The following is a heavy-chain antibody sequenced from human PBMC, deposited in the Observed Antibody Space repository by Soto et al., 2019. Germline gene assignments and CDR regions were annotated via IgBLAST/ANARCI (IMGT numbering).Heavy chain of an antibody. V-gene: IGHV3-15*07. D-gene: IGHD3-16*01. CDR3: THSANIWGNFHA. Sequence: EVHLVESGGGLITPGGSLRLSCVVSGLSFPDAWLNWVRQAPGKGLEWVGRIIGSRGGGASAYGAPGQGRFRISTDDSRSSLFLQMDNLNIGDTAIYYCTHSANIWGNFHAWGQGTLVTVSS. J-gene: IGHJ4*02. CDR2: IIGSRGGGAS. CDR1: GLSFPDAW.